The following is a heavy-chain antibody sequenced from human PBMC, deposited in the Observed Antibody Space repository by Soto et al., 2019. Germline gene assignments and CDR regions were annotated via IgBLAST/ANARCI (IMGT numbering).Heavy chain of an antibody. Sequence: VLLLESGGGFVQPGGPVRLSCAAPQFTFGGLGLSWVRQSPGRGLEWVATISRDEDNTHYADSVNGRFTIPKDRSTNTLHLHLASLRAEDTAMYYCVSWMSAHFDYWGRGTLVTVSS. CDR1: QFTFGGLG. V-gene: IGHV3-23*01. CDR3: VSWMSAHFDY. D-gene: IGHD2-2*03. J-gene: IGHJ4*02. CDR2: ISRDEDNT.